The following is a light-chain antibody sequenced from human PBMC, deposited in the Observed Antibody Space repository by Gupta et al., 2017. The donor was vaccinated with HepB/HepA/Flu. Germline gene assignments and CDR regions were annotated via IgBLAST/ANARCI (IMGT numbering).Light chain of an antibody. J-gene: IGLJ3*02. CDR1: SGSVSTNYY. V-gene: IGLV8-61*01. Sequence: QTVVTPEPQFSVSHSGTVTLTCGLSSGSVSTNYYPSWYQQTPGQPPRTLIHSTNTRSSGVPDRFSGSILGNKAALTITGAQAEDESNYYCVLYMGSGFNWVFGGGTKLTVL. CDR2: STN. CDR3: VLYMGSGFNWV.